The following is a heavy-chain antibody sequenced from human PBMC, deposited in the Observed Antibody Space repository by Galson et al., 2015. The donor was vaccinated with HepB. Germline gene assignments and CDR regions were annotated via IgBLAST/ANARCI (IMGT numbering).Heavy chain of an antibody. D-gene: IGHD6-13*01. CDR2: ISGSGGST. Sequence: SLRLSCAASGFTFSSYAMSWVRQAPGKGLEWVSAISGSGGSTYYADSVKGRFTISRDNSKNTLYLQMNSLRAEDTAVYYCARVTSSSWSSNYYYGMDVWGQGTTVTVSS. CDR1: GFTFSSYA. J-gene: IGHJ6*02. V-gene: IGHV3-23*01. CDR3: ARVTSSSWSSNYYYGMDV.